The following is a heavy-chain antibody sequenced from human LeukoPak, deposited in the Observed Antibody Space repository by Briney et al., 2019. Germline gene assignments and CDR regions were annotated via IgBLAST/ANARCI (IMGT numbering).Heavy chain of an antibody. Sequence: PSETLSLTCVVYNGTLSGHYWSWIRQSPGKGLEWIGEVNYSGSTNYNPSLKSRVTISLDTSKNKFSLNLYFVTAADMALYYCARRRIVTAGTVYLDVWDKGTTVIVTS. J-gene: IGHJ6*03. V-gene: IGHV4-34*01. CDR1: NGTLSGHY. CDR2: VNYSGST. D-gene: IGHD6-13*01. CDR3: ARRRIVTAGTVYLDV.